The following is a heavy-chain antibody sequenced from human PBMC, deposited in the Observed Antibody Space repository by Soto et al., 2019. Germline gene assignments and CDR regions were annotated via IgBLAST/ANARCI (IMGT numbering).Heavy chain of an antibody. CDR2: INPATGAA. J-gene: IGHJ3*02. Sequence: QLHLVQSGAVVKKPGASVTVSCSASGYPVTAYYMHWVRQAPGRGLEWMGGINPATGAAKYTQTFKGRVTMNRAPATSTVLMELGGLTSEDTAVFYCARGGGVGVAGSAAFDMWGQGTLVTVSS. CDR1: GYPVTAYY. CDR3: ARGGGVGVAGSAAFDM. D-gene: IGHD3-3*01. V-gene: IGHV1-2*02.